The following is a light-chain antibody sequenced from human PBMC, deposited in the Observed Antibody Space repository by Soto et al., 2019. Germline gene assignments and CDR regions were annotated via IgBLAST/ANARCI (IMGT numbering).Light chain of an antibody. CDR1: SSDVGGYNY. J-gene: IGLJ2*01. V-gene: IGLV2-14*01. CDR2: DVS. CDR3: SSYTSSSVVV. Sequence: QSALTQPASVSGSPGQSITISCTGTSSDVGGYNYVSWYQQHPGKAPKLMIYDVSKRPSGVSNRFSGSKSGNTASLTISGLQADDEADYYCSSYTSSSVVVFGGGTKLTVL.